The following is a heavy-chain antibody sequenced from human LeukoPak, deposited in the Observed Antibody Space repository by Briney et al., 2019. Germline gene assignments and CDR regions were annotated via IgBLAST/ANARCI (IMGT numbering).Heavy chain of an antibody. CDR1: GYSISSGYY. Sequence: SETLSLTCAVSGYSISSGYYWGWIRQPPGKGLEWIGSTYHSGSTYYNPSLKSRVTISVDTSKNQFSLKLSSVTAADTAVHYCARHHAGYSYGYPGFDYWGQGTLVTVSS. CDR3: ARHHAGYSYGYPGFDY. CDR2: TYHSGST. V-gene: IGHV4-38-2*01. D-gene: IGHD5-18*01. J-gene: IGHJ4*02.